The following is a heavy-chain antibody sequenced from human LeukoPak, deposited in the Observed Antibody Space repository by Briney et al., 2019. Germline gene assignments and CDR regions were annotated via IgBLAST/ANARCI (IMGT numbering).Heavy chain of an antibody. D-gene: IGHD6-6*01. V-gene: IGHV1-2*02. CDR1: GYTFTGYY. Sequence: ASVKVSCKASGYTFTGYYMHWVRQAPGQGLEWMGWINPNSGGSNYAQKFQGRVTMTRDTSISTAYMELSRLRSDDTAVYYCARDERRIAARPGSPGYWGQGTLVTVSS. CDR2: INPNSGGS. CDR3: ARDERRIAARPGSPGY. J-gene: IGHJ4*02.